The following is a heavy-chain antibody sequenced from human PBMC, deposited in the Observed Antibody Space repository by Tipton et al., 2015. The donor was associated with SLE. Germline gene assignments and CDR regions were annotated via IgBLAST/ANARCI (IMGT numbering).Heavy chain of an antibody. J-gene: IGHJ4*02. CDR1: GDSISSGGYY. Sequence: LRLSCAVSGDSISSGGYYWSWIRQHPGKGLEWIGYIYYNGDTYYHPSLKSRLAMSLDTSNNQFSLEMSSVTVADTAVYYCAELEGLSYGYSFDYWGQGILVTVSS. CDR2: IYYNGDT. CDR3: AELEGLSYGYSFDY. D-gene: IGHD5-18*01. V-gene: IGHV4-31*02.